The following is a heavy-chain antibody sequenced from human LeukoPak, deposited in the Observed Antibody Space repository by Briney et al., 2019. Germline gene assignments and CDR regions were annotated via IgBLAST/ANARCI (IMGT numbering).Heavy chain of an antibody. Sequence: GASVTVSFTSSVYTFAIYGISWVGQAPGQGLEWMAWISPYDGDTNYAQNFEGRGTMTTEKTTSTAYMELRSLISDDTAIYYCARDYCTRGGDCYKEDLFNPWGQGTLVTVSS. J-gene: IGHJ5*02. D-gene: IGHD2-21*02. CDR1: VYTFAIYG. CDR3: ARDYCTRGGDCYKEDLFNP. CDR2: ISPYDGDT. V-gene: IGHV1-18*01.